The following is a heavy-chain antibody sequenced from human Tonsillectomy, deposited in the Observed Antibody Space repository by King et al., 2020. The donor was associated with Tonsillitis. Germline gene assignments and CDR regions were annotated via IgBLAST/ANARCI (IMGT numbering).Heavy chain of an antibody. D-gene: IGHD6-6*01. J-gene: IGHJ4*02. CDR1: GGTFSNYV. V-gene: IGHV1-69*06. Sequence: MQLVESGAEVKKPGSSVKVSCEASGGTFSNYVFNWVRQAPGQGLEWMGGIIPIFGTPNYAQKFQGRVTITADKSTSTAYMELSSLRSEDTAVYYCARDNGLGVPYYFDYWGQGTLVTVSS. CDR3: ARDNGLGVPYYFDY. CDR2: IIPIFGTP.